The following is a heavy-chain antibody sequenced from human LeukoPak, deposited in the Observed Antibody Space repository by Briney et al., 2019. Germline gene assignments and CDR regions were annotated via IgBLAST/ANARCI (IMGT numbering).Heavy chain of an antibody. CDR2: MYHSGYA. CDR3: ARGYSSSWYVFDY. V-gene: IGHV4-38-2*02. J-gene: IGHJ4*02. D-gene: IGHD6-13*01. Sequence: SETLSLTCTVSGGSISSYYWAWIRQPPGKGLEWIGSMYHSGYAYYNPSLKSRVTISVDTSKNQFSLKLSPVTAADTAVYYCARGYSSSWYVFDYWGQGTLVTVSS. CDR1: GGSISSYY.